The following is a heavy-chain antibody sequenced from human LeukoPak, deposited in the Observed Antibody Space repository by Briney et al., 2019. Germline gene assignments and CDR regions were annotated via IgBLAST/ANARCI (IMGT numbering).Heavy chain of an antibody. V-gene: IGHV1-2*02. D-gene: IGHD1-14*01. CDR3: ARAGDLRRPRGPQPGHDAFDI. CDR2: INPNSGGT. CDR1: GYTFTGYY. J-gene: IGHJ3*02. Sequence: ASVKVSCKASGYTFTGYYMSWVRQAPGQGLKWMGWINPNSGGTNFAQKLQGRVTMTRDTSISTAYMEVSRLTSDDTAVYYCARAGDLRRPRGPQPGHDAFDIWGQGTTVTVSS.